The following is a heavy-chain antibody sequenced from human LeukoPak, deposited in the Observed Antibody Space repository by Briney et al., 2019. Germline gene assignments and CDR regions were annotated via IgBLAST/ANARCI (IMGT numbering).Heavy chain of an antibody. CDR1: GFTFSSYA. Sequence: GGSLRLSCAASGFTFSSYAMSWVRQAPGRGLEWVSAISGSGGSTYYADSVKGRFTISRGNSKNTLYLQMNSLRAEDTAVYYCAKDCPYYYDSSGCPFDYWGQGTLVTVSS. CDR3: AKDCPYYYDSSGCPFDY. V-gene: IGHV3-23*01. CDR2: ISGSGGST. J-gene: IGHJ4*02. D-gene: IGHD3-22*01.